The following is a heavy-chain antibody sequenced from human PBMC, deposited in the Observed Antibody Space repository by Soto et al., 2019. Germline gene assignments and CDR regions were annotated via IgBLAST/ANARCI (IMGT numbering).Heavy chain of an antibody. D-gene: IGHD6-19*01. V-gene: IGHV4-34*01. Sequence: SETLSLTCAVSGGSFSGDDWSWIRQPPRKGLEWMGEINHSGSTNYNPSLKSRVTISIDTSKNQFSLKLSSVTAADTAIYYCARDSLGTAVLGTGRSKNNWFDPWGQGTLVT. J-gene: IGHJ5*02. CDR2: INHSGST. CDR3: ARDSLGTAVLGTGRSKNNWFDP. CDR1: GGSFSGDD.